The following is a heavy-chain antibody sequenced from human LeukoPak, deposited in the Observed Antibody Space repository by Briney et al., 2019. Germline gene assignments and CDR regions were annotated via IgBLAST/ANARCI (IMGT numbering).Heavy chain of an antibody. Sequence: PGGSLRLSCAASGFSLSTYGMHWVRQGPGKGLEWVTFISYDASDKYYADSVKGRFTISRDNSKNTLYLQMNSLRVEDTAVYYCAKDPGYRVPGYYMDVWGKGTTVTVSS. CDR1: GFSLSTYG. J-gene: IGHJ6*03. V-gene: IGHV3-30*02. D-gene: IGHD5-18*01. CDR2: ISYDASDK. CDR3: AKDPGYRVPGYYMDV.